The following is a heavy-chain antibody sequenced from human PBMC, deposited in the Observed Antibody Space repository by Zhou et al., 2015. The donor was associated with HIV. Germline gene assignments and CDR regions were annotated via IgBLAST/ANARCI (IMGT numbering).Heavy chain of an antibody. V-gene: IGHV3-9*01. Sequence: EVQLLESGGGLVQPGGSLRLSCAASGFTFSSYAMHWVRQGQGKALEWISSINWNGGRIGYADSVKGRFTISRDNAKNSLYLQMNSLRPEDTAFYYCAKDISHHFGMEVWGQRDHGQR. CDR1: GFTFSSYA. D-gene: IGHD3-3*02. J-gene: IGHJ6*02. CDR3: AKDISHHFGMEV. CDR2: INWNGGRI.